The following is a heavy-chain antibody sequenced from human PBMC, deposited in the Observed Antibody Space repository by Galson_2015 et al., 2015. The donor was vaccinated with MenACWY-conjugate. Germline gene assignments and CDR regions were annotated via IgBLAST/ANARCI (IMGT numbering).Heavy chain of an antibody. V-gene: IGHV3-72*01. CDR3: TRRMLGSTDGYDI. Sequence: SLRLSCAASGFIFSAHYMDWVRQGPGRGLEWVGRIRDGGHSHTTEYAASVKGRFTISRDESESSVYLQMDSLQSEDTAVYYCTRRMLGSTDGYDIWGQGTMVAV. CDR2: IRDGGHSHTT. J-gene: IGHJ3*02. D-gene: IGHD1-26*01. CDR1: GFIFSAHY.